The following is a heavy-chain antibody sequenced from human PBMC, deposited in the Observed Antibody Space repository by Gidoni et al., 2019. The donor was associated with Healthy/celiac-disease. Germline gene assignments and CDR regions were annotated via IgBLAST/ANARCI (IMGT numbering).Heavy chain of an antibody. CDR3: AKVPGYYYDSSSPFDY. CDR1: GFTFSSYA. CDR2: SSGSGGST. J-gene: IGHJ4*02. Sequence: EVQLLESGGGLVQPGGSLRLSCAASGFTFSSYAMSWVRQAPGKGLEWVSASSGSGGSTYYADSVKGRFTISRDNSKNTLYLQMNSLRAEDTAVYYCAKVPGYYYDSSSPFDYWGQGTLVTVSS. V-gene: IGHV3-23*01. D-gene: IGHD3-22*01.